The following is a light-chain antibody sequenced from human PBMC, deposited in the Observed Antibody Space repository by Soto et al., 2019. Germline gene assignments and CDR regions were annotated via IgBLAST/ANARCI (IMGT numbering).Light chain of an antibody. V-gene: IGKV3-15*01. J-gene: IGKJ4*01. CDR1: QSVSSSY. CDR2: GAS. Sequence: VLTQSPATLSVSPGERATLSCRASQSVSSSYLAWYQQKPGQAPRLLIYGASSRAPGIPARFSGSGSGTEFTLTISSLQSEDFAVYYCQQYENWPQLTFGGGTRWIS. CDR3: QQYENWPQLT.